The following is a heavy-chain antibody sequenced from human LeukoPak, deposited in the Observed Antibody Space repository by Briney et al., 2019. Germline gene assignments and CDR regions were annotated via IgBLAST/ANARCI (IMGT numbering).Heavy chain of an antibody. CDR3: ARASRLGYCSGGSCYSDY. J-gene: IGHJ4*02. CDR1: GGSFSGYY. D-gene: IGHD2-15*01. V-gene: IGHV4-34*01. Sequence: SETLSLTCAVYGGSFSGYYWSWICQPPGKGLEWIGEINHSGSTNYNPSLKSRVTISVDTSKNQFSLKLSSVTAADTAVYYCARASRLGYCSGGSCYSDYWGQGTLVTVSS. CDR2: INHSGST.